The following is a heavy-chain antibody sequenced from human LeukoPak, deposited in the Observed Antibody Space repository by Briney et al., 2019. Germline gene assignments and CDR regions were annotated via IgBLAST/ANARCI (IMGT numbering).Heavy chain of an antibody. J-gene: IGHJ4*02. D-gene: IGHD3-16*01. CDR3: ARFIHLGEYKDYFDY. Sequence: SETLSLTCTVSGGSISSNFYYWGWIRQPPGKGLEWIGNIYYRGSTYYNPSLKSRVTISVDTSKNQFSLKLTSVTAADTAVYYCARFIHLGEYKDYFDYWGQGTLVTVSS. CDR1: GGSISSNFYY. CDR2: IYYRGST. V-gene: IGHV4-39*01.